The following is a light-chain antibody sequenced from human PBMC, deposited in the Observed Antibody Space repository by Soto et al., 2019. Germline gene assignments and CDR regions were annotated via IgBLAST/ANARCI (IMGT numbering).Light chain of an antibody. V-gene: IGLV1-47*01. J-gene: IGLJ1*01. CDR3: ASWDDSLSGYV. CDR2: RNN. Sequence: QSVLTQPPSASGTPGQRVTISCSGSSSSIGTNSVYWYQQLPGTAPKLLIYRNNQRPSGVPDRFSDSKSGTSASLAISGPRSEDEADYYCASWDDSLSGYVFGTGTKVTVL. CDR1: SSSIGTNS.